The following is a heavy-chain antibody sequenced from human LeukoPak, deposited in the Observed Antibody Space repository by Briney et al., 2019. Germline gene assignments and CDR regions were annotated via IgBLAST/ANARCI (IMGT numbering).Heavy chain of an antibody. V-gene: IGHV3-48*01. Sequence: GGSLRLSCAASGFTFSSHRMNWVRQAPGKGLEWVADISGSSDDIHYADSVTGRFTISRDNAKNSVYLQMNSLRAEDTAVYYCARVVGLHYYGSGPYMDVWGKGTTVTVSS. CDR3: ARVVGLHYYGSGPYMDV. CDR2: ISGSSDDI. CDR1: GFTFSSHR. J-gene: IGHJ6*03. D-gene: IGHD3-10*01.